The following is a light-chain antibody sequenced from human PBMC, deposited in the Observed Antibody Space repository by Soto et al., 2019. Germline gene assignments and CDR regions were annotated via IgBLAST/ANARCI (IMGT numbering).Light chain of an antibody. V-gene: IGLV7-46*01. Sequence: QAVVTQEPSLTVSPGGTVTLTCGSSTGAVTNTHYPYRFQQKPGQAPRTLIYDTSNKHSWTPARFSGSLPGGKAALTLSGAQPEDEAEYYCSLSYSGAWVFGGGTQLTVL. CDR3: SLSYSGAWV. CDR1: TGAVTNTHY. J-gene: IGLJ3*02. CDR2: DTS.